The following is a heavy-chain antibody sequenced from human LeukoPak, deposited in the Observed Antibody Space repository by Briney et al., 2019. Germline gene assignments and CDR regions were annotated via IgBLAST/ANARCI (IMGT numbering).Heavy chain of an antibody. CDR3: AKESANWGYNWFDP. J-gene: IGHJ5*02. Sequence: GGSLRLSCAASGFTFSSYEMNWVRQAPGKGLEWVSYISSSGSTIYYADSVKGRFTISRDNAKNSLYLQMNSLRAEDTAIYYCAKESANWGYNWFDPWGQGTLVTVSS. CDR1: GFTFSSYE. V-gene: IGHV3-48*03. D-gene: IGHD7-27*01. CDR2: ISSSGSTI.